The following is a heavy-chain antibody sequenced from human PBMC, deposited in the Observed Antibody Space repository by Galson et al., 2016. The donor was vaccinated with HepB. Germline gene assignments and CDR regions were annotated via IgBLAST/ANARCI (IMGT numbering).Heavy chain of an antibody. D-gene: IGHD1-1*01. Sequence: SVKVSCKAFGYDFPSYGISWVRQAPGQGLEWIGWISVYNGETKYSEKFRDRVTIITGTSTSTAYMEVRSLRSDDTAIFYCARDGWGTGTTPFDYWGQGTLVTVSS. CDR1: GYDFPSYG. CDR3: ARDGWGTGTTPFDY. CDR2: ISVYNGET. J-gene: IGHJ4*02. V-gene: IGHV1-18*01.